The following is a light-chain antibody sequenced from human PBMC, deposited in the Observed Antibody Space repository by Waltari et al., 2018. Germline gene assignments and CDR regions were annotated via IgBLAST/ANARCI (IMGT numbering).Light chain of an antibody. V-gene: IGKV1-16*01. CDR2: GAS. J-gene: IGKJ1*01. CDR1: QGIRNS. Sequence: DIQLTQPPSSLSAFVGDRVTISCRASQGIRNSLEWFQQKPGKTPKTLMYGASTLHSGVPSRFSGSGFGTDFTLTISGLQPEDLATYYCLQYDSYPRTFGQGTKVEIK. CDR3: LQYDSYPRT.